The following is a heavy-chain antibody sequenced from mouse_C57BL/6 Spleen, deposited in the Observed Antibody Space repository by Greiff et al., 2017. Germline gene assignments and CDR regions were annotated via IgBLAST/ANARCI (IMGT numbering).Heavy chain of an antibody. CDR1: GYTFTSYT. CDR2: INPSSGYT. Sequence: VKLVESGAELARPGASVKMSCKASGYTFTSYTMHWVKQRPGQGLEWIGYINPSSGYTKYNQKFKDKATLTADKSSSTAYMQLSSLTSEDSAVYYCARELPNYYAMDYWGQGTSVTVSS. D-gene: IGHD1-1*01. V-gene: IGHV1-4*01. CDR3: ARELPNYYAMDY. J-gene: IGHJ4*01.